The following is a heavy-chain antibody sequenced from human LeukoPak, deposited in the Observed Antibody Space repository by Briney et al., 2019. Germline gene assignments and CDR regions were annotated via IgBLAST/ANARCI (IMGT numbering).Heavy chain of an antibody. Sequence: GGSLRLSCAASGFTFSSYGMHWVRQAPGKRLEWVAVIWYDGSNKYYADSVKGRFTISRDNSKNTLYLQMNSLRAEDTAVYYCARACGGSCYLNDYWGQGTLVTVSS. CDR1: GFTFSSYG. D-gene: IGHD2-15*01. CDR3: ARACGGSCYLNDY. J-gene: IGHJ4*02. V-gene: IGHV3-33*08. CDR2: IWYDGSNK.